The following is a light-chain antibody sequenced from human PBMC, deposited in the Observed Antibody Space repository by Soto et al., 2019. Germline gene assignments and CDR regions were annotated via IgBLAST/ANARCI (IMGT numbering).Light chain of an antibody. J-gene: IGKJ1*01. Sequence: IVLAQAPGTLALSPGERATLSCRASQSVSNNYLAWYQQKPGQSPRLLIYGACNRATGIPDRFSGSGSGTDFTLTISRLEPEDFAVYYCQQYGSSGTFGQGTKVDIK. V-gene: IGKV3-20*01. CDR1: QSVSNNY. CDR2: GAC. CDR3: QQYGSSGT.